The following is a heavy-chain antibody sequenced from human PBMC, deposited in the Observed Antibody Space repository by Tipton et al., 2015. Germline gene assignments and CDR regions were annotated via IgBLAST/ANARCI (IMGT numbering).Heavy chain of an antibody. V-gene: IGHV4-39*07. D-gene: IGHD5-24*01. Sequence: GLVKPSETLSLTCTVSGDSVSSGSYYWSWIRQPPGKGLEWIGSISHSGNTYYNPSLKSRVTISVDTSKNQFSLTLNSVTAADTAVYYCARDLEHGMDVWGQGTTVTVSS. CDR3: ARDLEHGMDV. J-gene: IGHJ6*02. CDR1: GDSVSSGSYY. CDR2: ISHSGNT.